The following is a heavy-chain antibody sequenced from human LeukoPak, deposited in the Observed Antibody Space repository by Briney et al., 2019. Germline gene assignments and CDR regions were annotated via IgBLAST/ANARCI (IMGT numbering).Heavy chain of an antibody. Sequence: GGSLRLSCAASAFTFSRYAMSWVRQATGKGLEWVSAISGSGDSTYYADSVKGRFTISRDNSKNTLYLQMNSLRAEDTAVYYCALNHLFDYWGQGTLVTVSS. J-gene: IGHJ4*02. CDR2: ISGSGDST. V-gene: IGHV3-23*01. CDR1: AFTFSRYA. CDR3: ALNHLFDY. D-gene: IGHD1-14*01.